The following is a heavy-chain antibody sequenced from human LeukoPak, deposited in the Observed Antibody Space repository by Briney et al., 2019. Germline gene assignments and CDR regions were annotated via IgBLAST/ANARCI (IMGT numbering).Heavy chain of an antibody. Sequence: ASVKVSCKASGYTFTSYDINWVRQATGQGLEWMGWMNPNSGNTGYAQAFQGRVTITRNTSISTAYMELSSLRSEDTAVYYCAREAAAGTFDYWGQGTLVTVSS. J-gene: IGHJ4*02. D-gene: IGHD6-13*01. CDR2: MNPNSGNT. V-gene: IGHV1-8*03. CDR3: AREAAAGTFDY. CDR1: GYTFTSYD.